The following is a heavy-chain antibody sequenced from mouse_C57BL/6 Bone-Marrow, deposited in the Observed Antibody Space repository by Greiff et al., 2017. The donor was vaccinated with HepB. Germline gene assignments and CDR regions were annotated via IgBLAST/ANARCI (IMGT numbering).Heavy chain of an antibody. CDR1: GYTFTNYW. CDR3: ARVSDYHPDCAMDY. CDR2: IYPGGGYT. J-gene: IGHJ4*01. D-gene: IGHD2-4*01. V-gene: IGHV1-63*01. Sequence: QVQLKESGAELVRPGTSVKMSCKASGYTFTNYWIGWAKQRPGHGLEWIGDIYPGGGYTNYNEKFKGKATLTADKSSSPAYMQFSSLTSEYSAIYDCARVSDYHPDCAMDYWGQGTSITVSS.